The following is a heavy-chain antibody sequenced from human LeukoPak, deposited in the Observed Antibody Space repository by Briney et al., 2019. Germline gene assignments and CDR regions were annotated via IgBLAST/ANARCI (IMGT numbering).Heavy chain of an antibody. D-gene: IGHD1-1*01. V-gene: IGHV4-34*01. Sequence: PSETLSLTCAVYGGSFSGYYWSWIRQPPGKGLEWIGEINHSGTTNYNPSLKSRVTISVDMSKKQFSLKVTSVTAADTAVYYCARGPYNWNYYYYMDVWDEGTTVTVSS. J-gene: IGHJ6*03. CDR2: INHSGTT. CDR3: ARGPYNWNYYYYMDV. CDR1: GGSFSGYY.